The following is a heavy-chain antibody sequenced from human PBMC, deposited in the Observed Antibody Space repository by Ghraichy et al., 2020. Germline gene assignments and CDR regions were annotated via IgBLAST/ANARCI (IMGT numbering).Heavy chain of an antibody. CDR1: GGAISSSAYS. J-gene: IGHJ4*02. D-gene: IGHD1-7*01. Sequence: SLNISCAVSGGAISSSAYSWTWVRQPPEKGLEWIAYVYYDGSTYYNPSLKSRVTISLDNSKNQFSLDLTSVTAADTAVYYCASALNYVGFDYWGQGTLVTVSS. CDR3: ASALNYVGFDY. CDR2: VYYDGST. V-gene: IGHV4-30-2*01.